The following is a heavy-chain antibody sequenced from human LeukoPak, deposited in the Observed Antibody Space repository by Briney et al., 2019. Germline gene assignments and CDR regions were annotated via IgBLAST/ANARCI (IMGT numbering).Heavy chain of an antibody. D-gene: IGHD1-1*01. CDR3: ARGSKRGAGWYIGAYYFDY. CDR2: IYTSGST. CDR1: GGSISSYY. J-gene: IGHJ4*02. Sequence: SETLSLTCTVSGGSISSYYWSSIRQPAGKGLEWIGRIYTSGSTNYNLSLKSRVAMSVDTSKNQFSLKMSSVTAADTAVYYCARGSKRGAGWYIGAYYFDYWGQGTLVTVSS. V-gene: IGHV4-4*07.